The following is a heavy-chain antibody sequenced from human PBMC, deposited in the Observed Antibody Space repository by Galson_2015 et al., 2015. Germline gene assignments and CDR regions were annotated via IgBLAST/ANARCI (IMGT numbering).Heavy chain of an antibody. D-gene: IGHD4-17*01. CDR2: ISSSGGTI. V-gene: IGHV3-48*03. CDR1: GFTFSSVE. Sequence: SLRLSCAGSGFTFSSVEMNWVRQAPGKGLEWISYISSSGGTIYYADSVKGRLTISRDNAKNSVYLQMNSLRAQDTAVYYCARPGDAGYWGQGTLVTVSS. CDR3: ARPGDAGY. J-gene: IGHJ4*02.